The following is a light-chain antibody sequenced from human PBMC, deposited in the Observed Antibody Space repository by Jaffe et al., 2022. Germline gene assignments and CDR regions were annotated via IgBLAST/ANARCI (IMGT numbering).Light chain of an antibody. CDR3: SSYTSSSTPLVV. CDR1: SSDVGGYNY. CDR2: DVS. V-gene: IGLV2-14*03. Sequence: QSALTQPASVSGSPGQSITISCTGTSSDVGGYNYVSWYQQHPGKAPKLMIYDVSNRPSGVSNRFSGSKSGNTASLTISGLQAEDEADYYCSSYTSSSTPLVVFGGGTKLTVL. J-gene: IGLJ2*01.